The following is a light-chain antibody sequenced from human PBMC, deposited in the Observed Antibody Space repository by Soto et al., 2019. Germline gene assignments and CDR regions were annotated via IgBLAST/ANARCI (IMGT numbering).Light chain of an antibody. J-gene: IGLJ1*01. Sequence: QSVLTQPASVSGSPGQSITISCTGTSSDVGGYNYVSWYQQRPGKAPKLMICEVNNRPSGVSNRFSGSKSGNTASLTISGLQAEDEADYYCSSYTSRSTYVFGTGTKVTVL. CDR1: SSDVGGYNY. CDR2: EVN. V-gene: IGLV2-14*01. CDR3: SSYTSRSTYV.